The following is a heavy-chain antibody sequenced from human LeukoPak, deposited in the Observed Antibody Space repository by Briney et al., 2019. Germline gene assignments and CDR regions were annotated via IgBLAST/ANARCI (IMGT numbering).Heavy chain of an antibody. J-gene: IGHJ5*02. CDR2: IYYSGST. V-gene: IGHV4-30-4*01. D-gene: IGHD3-22*01. CDR1: GGSISSGDYY. CDR3: ARAYYYDSSGYWAPYNWFDP. Sequence: SETLSLTCTVSGGSISSGDYYWSWIRQPPGKGLEWIAYIYYSGSTYYNPSLKSRVTISVDTSKNQFSLKLSSVTAADTAVYYCARAYYYDSSGYWAPYNWFDPWSQGTLVTVSS.